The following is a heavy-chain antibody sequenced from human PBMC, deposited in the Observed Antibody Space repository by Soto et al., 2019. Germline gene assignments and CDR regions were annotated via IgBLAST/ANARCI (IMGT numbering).Heavy chain of an antibody. J-gene: IGHJ4*03. CDR1: GFTFSSYA. Sequence: EVQLLESGGGLVQPGGSLRLSCAASGFTFSSYAMSWVRQAPGKRLEWVSTINHNGGNTYYGDSVKGRFTISRDNSKKTLYKNINNLEVDDTAVEDWARVERPATIGFFDYWGQGTLVTVSS. V-gene: IGHV3-23*01. CDR2: INHNGGNT. CDR3: ARVERPATIGFFDY. D-gene: IGHD2-2*01.